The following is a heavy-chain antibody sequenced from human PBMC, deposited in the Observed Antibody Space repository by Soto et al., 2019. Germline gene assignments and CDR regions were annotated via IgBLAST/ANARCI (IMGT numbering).Heavy chain of an antibody. J-gene: IGHJ3*02. CDR1: GGSIISGGYS. D-gene: IGHD6-13*01. CDR2: IYHSGST. CDR3: ARRYSSAFDI. V-gene: IGHV4-30-2*01. Sequence: PSETLSLTCAVSGGSIISGGYSWSWIRQPPGKGLEWIGYIYHSGSTYYNPSLKSRVTISVDRSKNQFSLKLSSVTAADTAVYYCARRYSSAFDIWGQGTMVS.